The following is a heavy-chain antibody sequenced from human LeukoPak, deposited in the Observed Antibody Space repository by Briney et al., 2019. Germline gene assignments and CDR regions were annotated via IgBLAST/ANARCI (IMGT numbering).Heavy chain of an antibody. D-gene: IGHD2-2*01. Sequence: GGSLRLSCAASGFTFSSYSMNWVRQAPGQGLEWVSSISSSSSYIYYADSVKGRFTISRDNAKNSLYLQMNSLRAEDTAVYYCARDGPRGYCSSTSCLSDGMDVWGQGTTVTVSS. CDR2: ISSSSSYI. J-gene: IGHJ6*02. V-gene: IGHV3-21*01. CDR1: GFTFSSYS. CDR3: ARDGPRGYCSSTSCLSDGMDV.